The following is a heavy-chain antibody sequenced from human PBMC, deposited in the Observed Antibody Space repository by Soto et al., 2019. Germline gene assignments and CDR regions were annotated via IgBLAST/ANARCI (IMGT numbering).Heavy chain of an antibody. CDR1: GFTFSSYA. CDR2: ISGSDGST. CDR3: AKRIAVAGNFDY. D-gene: IGHD6-19*01. J-gene: IGHJ4*02. V-gene: IGHV3-23*01. Sequence: GGSLRLSCAASGFTFSSYAMSWVRQAPGKGLEWVSAISGSDGSTYYADSVKGRFTISRDNSKNTLYLQMNSLRAEDTAVYYCAKRIAVAGNFDYWGQGTLVTVSS.